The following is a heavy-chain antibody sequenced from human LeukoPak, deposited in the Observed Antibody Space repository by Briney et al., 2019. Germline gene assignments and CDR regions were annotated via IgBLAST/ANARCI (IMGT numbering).Heavy chain of an antibody. CDR1: GGTFSSYT. V-gene: IGHV1-69*05. CDR2: IIPIFGTA. J-gene: IGHJ4*02. D-gene: IGHD4-17*01. CDR3: ASCDGDYVLDY. Sequence: SVKVSCKASGGTFSSYTISWVRQAPGQGLEWMGGIIPIFGTANYAQKFQGRVTITTDESTSTAYMELSSLRSEDTAVYYCASCDGDYVLDYWGQGTLVTVSS.